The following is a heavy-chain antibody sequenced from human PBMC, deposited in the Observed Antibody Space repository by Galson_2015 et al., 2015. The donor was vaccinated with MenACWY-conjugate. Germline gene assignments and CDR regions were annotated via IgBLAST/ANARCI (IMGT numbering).Heavy chain of an antibody. CDR2: IYPGDSDT. V-gene: IGHV5-51*01. CDR3: ARQGFGSSSLDY. D-gene: IGHD6-6*01. CDR1: GSTFTSNW. Sequence: QSGAEVTKPGESLQISCKGSGSTFTSNWIGWVRQMPGKGLEWMGIIYPGDSDTRYTPSFQGHVTISADKSIDTAYLQWGSLEASDTAMYYCARQGFGSSSLDYWGQGTLVTVSS. J-gene: IGHJ4*02.